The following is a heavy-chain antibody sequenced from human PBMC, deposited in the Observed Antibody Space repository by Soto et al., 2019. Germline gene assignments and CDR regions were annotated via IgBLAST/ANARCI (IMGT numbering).Heavy chain of an antibody. D-gene: IGHD3-10*01. Sequence: EVQLVESGGGLVQPGGSLRLSCAASGFTVSSNYMSWVRQTPGKGLEWVSLIYSGGSTSYADSVKGRFTIPRDNSKNTQYLQMNSLRAEDTAVYYCARDPVGSGSYSPSDWGQGTMVTVSS. V-gene: IGHV3-66*01. CDR2: IYSGGST. CDR3: ARDPVGSGSYSPSD. J-gene: IGHJ4*02. CDR1: GFTVSSNY.